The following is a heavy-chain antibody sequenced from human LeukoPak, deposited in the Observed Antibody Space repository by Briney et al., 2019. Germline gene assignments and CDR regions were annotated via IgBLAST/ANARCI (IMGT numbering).Heavy chain of an antibody. CDR2: ITPNADRA. V-gene: IGHV3-23*01. J-gene: IGHJ1*01. CDR3: AIMHGYYDGSGYWVQ. CDR1: GFTFDSYG. Sequence: PGGSLRLSCAASGFTFDSYGMSWVRQAPGKGLEWVSFITPNADRASYADSVKGRFTISRDNPRNTLYMQMNSLRDEDTAVYYCAIMHGYYDGSGYWVQWGQGTLVTVSS. D-gene: IGHD3-22*01.